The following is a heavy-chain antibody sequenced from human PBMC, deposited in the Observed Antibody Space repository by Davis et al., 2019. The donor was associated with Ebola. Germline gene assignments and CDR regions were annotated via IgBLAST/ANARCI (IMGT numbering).Heavy chain of an antibody. Sequence: ASVKVSCKASGYTFTSYAISWVRQAPGQGLEWMGWISAYNGNTNYAQKLQGRVTMTTDRSTSTAYMELRSLRSDDTAVYYCARDLNWNYNYAMDVWGQGTTVTVSS. J-gene: IGHJ6*02. CDR2: ISAYNGNT. V-gene: IGHV1-18*04. CDR1: GYTFTSYA. D-gene: IGHD1-1*01. CDR3: ARDLNWNYNYAMDV.